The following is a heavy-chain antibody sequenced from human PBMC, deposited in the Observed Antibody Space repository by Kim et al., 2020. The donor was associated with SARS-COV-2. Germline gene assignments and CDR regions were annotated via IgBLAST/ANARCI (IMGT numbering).Heavy chain of an antibody. V-gene: IGHV1-2*06. CDR2: INPNSGGT. CDR1: GYTFTGYY. Sequence: ASVKVSCKASGYTFTGYYMHWVRQAPGQGLEWMGRINPNSGGTNYAQKFQGRVTMTRDTSISTAYMELSRLRSDDTAVYYCARILKLLHHEAFDYWGQGTLVTVSS. J-gene: IGHJ4*02. D-gene: IGHD2-2*02. CDR3: ARILKLLHHEAFDY.